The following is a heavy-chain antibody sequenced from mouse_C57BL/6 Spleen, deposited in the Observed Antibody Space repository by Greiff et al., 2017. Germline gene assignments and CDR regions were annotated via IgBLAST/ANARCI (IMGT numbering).Heavy chain of an antibody. CDR2: INYDGSST. Sequence: EVQRVESEGGLVQPGSSMKLSCTASGFTFSDYYMAWVRQVPEKGLEWVANINYDGSSTYYLDSLKSRFIISRDNAKNILYLQMSSLKSEDTATYYCARIGNYAMDYWGQGTSVTVSS. V-gene: IGHV5-16*01. D-gene: IGHD2-14*01. CDR3: ARIGNYAMDY. CDR1: GFTFSDYY. J-gene: IGHJ4*01.